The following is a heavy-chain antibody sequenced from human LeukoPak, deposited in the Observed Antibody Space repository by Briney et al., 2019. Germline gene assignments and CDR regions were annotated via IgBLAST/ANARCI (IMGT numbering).Heavy chain of an antibody. J-gene: IGHJ4*02. D-gene: IGHD6-13*01. V-gene: IGHV4-39*01. CDR2: IYYSGST. CDR1: GGSISSSSYY. CDR3: ASRIAAAGDFDY. Sequence: PSETLSLTCTVSGGSISSSSYYWGWIRQPPGKGLDWIGGIYYSGSTYYNPSLKSRVTISVDTSKNQFSLKLSSVTAADTAVYYCASRIAAAGDFDYWGQGTLVTVSS.